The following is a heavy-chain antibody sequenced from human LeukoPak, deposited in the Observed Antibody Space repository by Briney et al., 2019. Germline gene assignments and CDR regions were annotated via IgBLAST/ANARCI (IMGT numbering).Heavy chain of an antibody. J-gene: IGHJ5*02. CDR1: GYTLTELS. Sequence: ASVKVSCKVSGYTLTELSMHWVRQAPGKGLEWMGGFDPEDGETIYAQKFQGRVTMTEDTSTDTAYMELSSLRSEDTAVYYCATFMVRGVYNWFDPWGQGTLVTVSS. CDR3: ATFMVRGVYNWFDP. CDR2: FDPEDGET. D-gene: IGHD3-10*01. V-gene: IGHV1-24*01.